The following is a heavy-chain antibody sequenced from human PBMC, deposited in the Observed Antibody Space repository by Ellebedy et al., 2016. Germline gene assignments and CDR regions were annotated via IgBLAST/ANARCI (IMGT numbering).Heavy chain of an antibody. CDR1: GGTFSSYA. V-gene: IGHV1-69*04. CDR2: IIPILGIA. CDR3: AREVASGSYYNLIDY. J-gene: IGHJ4*02. D-gene: IGHD3-10*01. Sequence: SVKVSXXASGGTFSSYAISWVRQAPGQGLEWMGRIIPILGIANYAQKFQGRVTITADKSTSTAYMELSSLRSEDTAVYYCAREVASGSYYNLIDYWGQGTLVTVSS.